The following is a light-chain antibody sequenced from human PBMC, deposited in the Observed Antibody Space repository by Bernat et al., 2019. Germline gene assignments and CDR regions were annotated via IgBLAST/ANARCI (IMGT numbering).Light chain of an antibody. CDR3: QQLRGFPPFA. J-gene: IGKJ3*01. CDR1: QDISNY. CDR2: SAS. V-gene: IGKV1-9*01. Sequence: DVQLTQSPSFLSESVGDRVTITCRASQDISNYLAWYQQRPGRAPELLIYSASNLQSGVPSRFSGSGSGTQFTLTISSLQPEDFAIYYCQQLRGFPPFAFGPGTKVDV.